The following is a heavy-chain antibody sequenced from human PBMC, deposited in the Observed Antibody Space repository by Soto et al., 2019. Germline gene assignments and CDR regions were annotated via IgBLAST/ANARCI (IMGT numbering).Heavy chain of an antibody. CDR1: GGSISSSSYY. V-gene: IGHV4-39*01. CDR2: IYYSGST. J-gene: IGHJ4*02. Sequence: SETLSLTCTVSGGSISSSSYYWGWIRQPPGKGLEWIGSIYYSGSTYYNPSLKSRVTISVDTSKNQFSLKLSSVTAADTAVYYCARHGTLLIDYWGQGTLVTVS. D-gene: IGHD1-26*01. CDR3: ARHGTLLIDY.